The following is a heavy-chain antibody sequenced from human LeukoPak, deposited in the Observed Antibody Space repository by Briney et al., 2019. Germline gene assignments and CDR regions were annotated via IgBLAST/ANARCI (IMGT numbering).Heavy chain of an antibody. CDR1: GYSFTSYW. D-gene: IGHD5-18*01. V-gene: IGHV5-51*07. Sequence: GESLKISCKASGYSFTSYWIGWVHQMPGKGLGWMGIIYPGDSDTRYSPSFQGQVTISADKSISTAYLQWSSLKASDTAMYYCARLGTVDTAMAPLDYWGQGTLVTVSS. CDR3: ARLGTVDTAMAPLDY. J-gene: IGHJ4*02. CDR2: IYPGDSDT.